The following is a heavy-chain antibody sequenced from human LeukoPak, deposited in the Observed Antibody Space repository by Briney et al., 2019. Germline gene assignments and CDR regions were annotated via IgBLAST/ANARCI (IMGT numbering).Heavy chain of an antibody. CDR2: ISSSSTTI. V-gene: IGHV3-48*04. CDR3: AREWESRGGDRFDP. J-gene: IGHJ5*02. Sequence: GGSLRLSCAASAFSLNAYNMNWVRQAPGKGLEWVSYISSSSTTIQYSDSVRGRFTISRDNAKNSLYLQMRSLRAEDTAVYYCAREWESRGGDRFDPWGQGALVTVSS. CDR1: AFSLNAYN. D-gene: IGHD1-26*01.